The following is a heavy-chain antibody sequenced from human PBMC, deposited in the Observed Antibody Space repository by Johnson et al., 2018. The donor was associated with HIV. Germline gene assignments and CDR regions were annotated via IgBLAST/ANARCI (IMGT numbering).Heavy chain of an antibody. Sequence: VQLVESGGGFIKPGGSLRLSCATSGFTFSNAWMNWVRQAPGKGLEWVARIKSKTDGETTDYAAPVKGRFTISREDSKNTLYLQMNSLKTEDTAVYYCTTGSFFDIWGQGTMVTVSS. CDR1: GFTFSNAW. CDR3: TTGSFFDI. V-gene: IGHV3-15*01. CDR2: IKSKTDGETT. J-gene: IGHJ3*02.